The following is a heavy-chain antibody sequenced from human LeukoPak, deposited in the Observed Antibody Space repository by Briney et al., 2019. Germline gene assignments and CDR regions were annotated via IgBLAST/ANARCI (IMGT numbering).Heavy chain of an antibody. CDR1: GFTFSSYG. CDR3: AKPEWFGELSNAYYFDY. J-gene: IGHJ4*02. V-gene: IGHV3-30*02. Sequence: GGSLRLSCAASGFTFSSYGMHWVRQAPGKGLEWVAFIRYDGSNKYYADSVKGRFTISRDNSKNTLYLQMNSLRAEDTAVYYCAKPEWFGELSNAYYFDYWGQGTLVTVSS. D-gene: IGHD3-10*01. CDR2: IRYDGSNK.